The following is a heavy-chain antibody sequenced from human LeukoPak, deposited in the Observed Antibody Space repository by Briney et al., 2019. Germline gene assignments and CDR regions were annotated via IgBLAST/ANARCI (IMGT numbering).Heavy chain of an antibody. D-gene: IGHD2-15*01. J-gene: IGHJ6*02. V-gene: IGHV3-23*01. CDR1: GFTFSIYA. Sequence: PGGSLRLSCAASGFTFSIYAMSWVRQAPGKGLEWVSTIRGSGGSTYSADSVKGRFTISRDNAKNSLYLQMNSLRAEDTAVYYCARDLWVVPRGMDVWGQGTTVTVSS. CDR3: ARDLWVVPRGMDV. CDR2: IRGSGGST.